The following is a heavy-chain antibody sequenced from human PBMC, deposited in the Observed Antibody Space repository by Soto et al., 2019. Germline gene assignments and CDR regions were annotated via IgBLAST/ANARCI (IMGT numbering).Heavy chain of an antibody. D-gene: IGHD3-3*01. J-gene: IGHJ6*02. CDR2: ISYDGSNK. CDR3: ARETFRSFWSGYSPPQSHGMDV. V-gene: IGHV3-30-3*01. CDR1: GFTFSSYA. Sequence: PGGSLRLSCAASGFTFSSYAMHWVRQAPGKGLEWVAVISYDGSNKYYADSVKGRFTISRDNSKNTLYLQMNSLRAEDTAVYYCARETFRSFWSGYSPPQSHGMDVWGQGTTVTVSS.